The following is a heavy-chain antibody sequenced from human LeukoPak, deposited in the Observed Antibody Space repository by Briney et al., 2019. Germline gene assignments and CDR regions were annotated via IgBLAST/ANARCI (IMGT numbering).Heavy chain of an antibody. CDR2: ISFDGSNK. D-gene: IGHD6-6*01. V-gene: IGHV3-30*03. CDR3: ARGRGYSTSDY. Sequence: GGSLRLSCAASGFTFSSYSMNWVRQAPGKGLEWVAVISFDGSNKYYAASVKGRFTISRDNSNNTLFLHMNSLRAEDTAIYYCARGRGYSTSDYWGQGTLVTVSS. CDR1: GFTFSSYS. J-gene: IGHJ4*02.